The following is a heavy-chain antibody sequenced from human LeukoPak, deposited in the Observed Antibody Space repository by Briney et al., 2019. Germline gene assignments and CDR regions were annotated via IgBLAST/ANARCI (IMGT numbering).Heavy chain of an antibody. V-gene: IGHV4-39*07. CDR1: GCSISSSSYY. CDR3: ARLKQAEYYYDSSGYYPHFDY. Sequence: SETLSLTCTGSGCSISSSSYYWGWIGQPPGKGLEWIGSIYYSGSTYYNPSLKSRVTISVDTPKNQFSLKLSSVTAADKAVYYCARLKQAEYYYDSSGYYPHFDYWGQGTLVTVSS. D-gene: IGHD3-22*01. CDR2: IYYSGST. J-gene: IGHJ4*02.